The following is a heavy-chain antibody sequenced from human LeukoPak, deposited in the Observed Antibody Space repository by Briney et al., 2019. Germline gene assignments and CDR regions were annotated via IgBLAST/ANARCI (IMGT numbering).Heavy chain of an antibody. V-gene: IGHV3-30*04. CDR1: GFTFSRYA. CDR2: FTYDGNDG. J-gene: IGHJ3*02. Sequence: GRSLRLSCAASGFTFSRYAMHWVRQAPGKGLEWVAVFTYDGNDGYYADSVEGRFTISRDNSKNTLYLQMNGLRVEYTAVYFCARERDAFDIWGQGTMVTVSS. CDR3: ARERDAFDI.